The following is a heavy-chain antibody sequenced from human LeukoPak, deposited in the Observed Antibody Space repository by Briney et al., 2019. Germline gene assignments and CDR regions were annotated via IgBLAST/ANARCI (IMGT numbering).Heavy chain of an antibody. J-gene: IGHJ3*02. D-gene: IGHD6-19*01. CDR2: ISGSGGST. Sequence: QPGGSLRLSCAASGFTFSSYAMSWVRQAPGKGLEWVSAISGSGGSTYYADSVKGRFTISRGNSKNTLYLQMNSLRAEDTAVYYCAKDLGVLRAIAVAGTGGDAFDIWGQGTMVTVSS. CDR3: AKDLGVLRAIAVAGTGGDAFDI. V-gene: IGHV3-23*01. CDR1: GFTFSSYA.